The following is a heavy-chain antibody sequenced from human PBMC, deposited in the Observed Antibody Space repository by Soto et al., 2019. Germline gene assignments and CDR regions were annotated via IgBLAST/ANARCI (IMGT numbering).Heavy chain of an antibody. J-gene: IGHJ4*02. Sequence: SETLSLACILAADSTTSSTHDWGWIRHPPGKGLEWMAPAYYSGNPYFNPSLKGRVTISVDSSKNRFSLMLSSVTAADTAVYFCARHFGGSGNKFFFDHWGQGGLVTVSS. CDR1: ADSTTSSTHD. D-gene: IGHD2-15*01. CDR2: AYYSGNP. CDR3: ARHFGGSGNKFFFDH. V-gene: IGHV4-39*01.